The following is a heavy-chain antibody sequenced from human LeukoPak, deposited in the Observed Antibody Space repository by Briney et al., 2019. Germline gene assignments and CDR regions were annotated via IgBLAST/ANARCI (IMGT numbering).Heavy chain of an antibody. CDR3: AKDSSAAF. D-gene: IGHD6-19*01. CDR1: GFTFSRSW. J-gene: IGHJ4*02. V-gene: IGHV3-7*01. CDR2: IKPDGSEK. Sequence: GGSLRLSCAASGFTFSRSWMSWVRQAPGKGLEWVANIKPDGSEKYYVDSVKGRFTISRDNAKNSPYLQISSLRAEDTAVYYCAKDSSAAFWGQGTLVTVSS.